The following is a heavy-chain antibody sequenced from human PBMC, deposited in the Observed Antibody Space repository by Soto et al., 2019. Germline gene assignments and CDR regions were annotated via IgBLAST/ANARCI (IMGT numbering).Heavy chain of an antibody. V-gene: IGHV4-59*11. CDR2: IHYSGST. D-gene: IGHD3-16*01. Sequence: QVQLQESGPGLVKPSETLSLTCTVSGVSITSHYWTWIRQPPGKGLEWIGNIHYSGSTNYSPSLKGPVIISVDTSENQSSLKLSSVTTADTAVYYCTVGGAGPPFDYWGQGTLVTVSS. CDR1: GVSITSHY. J-gene: IGHJ4*02. CDR3: TVGGAGPPFDY.